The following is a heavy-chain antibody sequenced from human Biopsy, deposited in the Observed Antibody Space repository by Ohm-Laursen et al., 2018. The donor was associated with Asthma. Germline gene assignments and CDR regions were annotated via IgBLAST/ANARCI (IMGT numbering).Heavy chain of an antibody. CDR1: GGTFSNFA. D-gene: IGHD6-19*01. J-gene: IGHJ6*02. Sequence: ESSVKVSCKVPGGTFSNFAISWVRQAPGQGLEWLGGIMTVVGTTNYAQKFQGRVTITADESTSTAYMEVTSLRSEDTAIYYCARCQVGYSSGWSLLLKKIYYSGMDVWGQGTAVTVSS. CDR3: ARCQVGYSSGWSLLLKKIYYSGMDV. CDR2: IMTVVGTT. V-gene: IGHV1-69*01.